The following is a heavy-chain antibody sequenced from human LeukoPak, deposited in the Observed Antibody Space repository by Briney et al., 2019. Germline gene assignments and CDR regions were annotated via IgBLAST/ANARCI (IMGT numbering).Heavy chain of an antibody. CDR3: ARLDCSGDGCYNH. J-gene: IGHJ4*02. Sequence: SETLSLTCSVSGDSVTSYYWSWIRQPPGEGLGWIGYVSCDGTTNYTPSLRSRVIMAVDTAKNNISLRLTSVTAADTAVYYCARLDCSGDGCYNHWGRGTLVTVSS. V-gene: IGHV4-59*08. D-gene: IGHD2-15*01. CDR1: GDSVTSYY. CDR2: VSCDGTT.